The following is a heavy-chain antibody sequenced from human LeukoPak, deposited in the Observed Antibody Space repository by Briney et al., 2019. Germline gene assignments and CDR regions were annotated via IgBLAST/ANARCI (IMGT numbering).Heavy chain of an antibody. CDR3: ARHSIVGQWLVPFDY. Sequence: TSETLSLTCTVSGGSISSYYWSWIQQPPGKGLEWIGYIYYSGSTNYNPSLKSRVTISVDTSKNQFSLRLSSVTAADTAVYYCARHSIVGQWLVPFDYWGQGTLVTVSS. J-gene: IGHJ4*02. CDR2: IYYSGST. CDR1: GGSISSYY. D-gene: IGHD6-19*01. V-gene: IGHV4-59*08.